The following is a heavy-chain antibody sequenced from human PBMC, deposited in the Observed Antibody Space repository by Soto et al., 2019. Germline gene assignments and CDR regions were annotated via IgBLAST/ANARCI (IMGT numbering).Heavy chain of an antibody. CDR2: ISFYNGNT. D-gene: IGHD6-19*01. Sequence: QVELVQTGGEVRKPGASVKVSCKASGDTITNYGIGWERQAPGQGLEWMGWISFYNGNTKYAQNLQGRVTLTTDTSTSTAYMELRSLRSDDTAVYYCASATSIAVAGKESWGQGTLVTVSS. CDR1: GDTITNYG. V-gene: IGHV1-18*01. J-gene: IGHJ4*02. CDR3: ASATSIAVAGKES.